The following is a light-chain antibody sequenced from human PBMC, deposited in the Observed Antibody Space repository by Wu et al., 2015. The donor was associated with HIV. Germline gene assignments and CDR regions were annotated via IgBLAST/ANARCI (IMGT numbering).Light chain of an antibody. CDR2: GAS. V-gene: IGKV3-15*01. J-gene: IGKJ1*01. Sequence: EIVMTQSPATLSAFPGERATLSCRASQSIGSNLAWYQLRPGQAPRLLIYGASTRATGIPARFSGSGSGTEFTLTISGLQSEDFVVYYCQQYNNWQTFGQGTKVEIK. CDR3: QQYNNWQT. CDR1: QSIGSN.